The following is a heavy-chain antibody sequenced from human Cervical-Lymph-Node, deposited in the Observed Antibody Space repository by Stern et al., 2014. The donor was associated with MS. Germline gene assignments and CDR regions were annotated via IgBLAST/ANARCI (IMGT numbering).Heavy chain of an antibody. Sequence: EVQLVQSGGGVIQPGGSLRLSCTASGFTVSRDYMTWVRQAPGKGLEWVSLITNVGSTFYTDSVKVRFTLSRDDSKNTVYLHMTSLRAEDTAMYYCARDTSSPERSDWWGQGTLVTVSS. CDR2: ITNVGST. V-gene: IGHV3-53*01. J-gene: IGHJ4*02. CDR1: GFTVSRDY. CDR3: ARDTSSPERSDW. D-gene: IGHD1-1*01.